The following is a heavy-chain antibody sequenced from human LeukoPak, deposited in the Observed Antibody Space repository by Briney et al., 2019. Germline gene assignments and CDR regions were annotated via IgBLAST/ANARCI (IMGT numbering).Heavy chain of an antibody. Sequence: GGSLRLSCAASGFTFRSSAMSWVRQAPGKGLEWVSAISGSGGSGGSTYYADSVKGRFTISRDNSKNTLYLQMNSLRAEDTAVYYCARAVALVRGVNYFDCWGQGTLVTVSS. V-gene: IGHV3-23*01. CDR2: ISGSGGSGGST. D-gene: IGHD3-10*01. CDR3: ARAVALVRGVNYFDC. CDR1: GFTFRSSA. J-gene: IGHJ4*02.